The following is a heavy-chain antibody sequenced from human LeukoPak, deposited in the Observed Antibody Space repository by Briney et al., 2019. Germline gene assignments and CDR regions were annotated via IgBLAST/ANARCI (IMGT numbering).Heavy chain of an antibody. CDR2: INSDGSSI. CDR3: TSDTVDTAVGIDY. V-gene: IGHV3-74*01. J-gene: IGHJ4*02. Sequence: GGALRLSCAASGFTISSHWMHWVRQVPGKGLVWVSRINSDGSSISYADSVKGRLTTSRDNAKNTLYLQMNSLRVEDTAVYNCTSDTVDTAVGIDYWGQGTLVTVSS. CDR1: GFTISSHW. D-gene: IGHD5-18*01.